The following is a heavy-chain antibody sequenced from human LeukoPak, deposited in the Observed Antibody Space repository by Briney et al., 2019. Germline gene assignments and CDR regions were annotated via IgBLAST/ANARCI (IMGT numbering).Heavy chain of an antibody. CDR2: INPSGGST. D-gene: IGHD3-16*02. CDR3: ARGHMITFGGVIGHDY. Sequence: ASVKVSCKASGYTFTSYYMHWVRQASGQGLEWMGIINPSGGSTSYAQKFQGRVTMTRDTSTSTVYMELSSLRSEDTAVYYCARGHMITFGGVIGHDYWGQGTLVTVSS. V-gene: IGHV1-46*01. J-gene: IGHJ4*02. CDR1: GYTFTSYY.